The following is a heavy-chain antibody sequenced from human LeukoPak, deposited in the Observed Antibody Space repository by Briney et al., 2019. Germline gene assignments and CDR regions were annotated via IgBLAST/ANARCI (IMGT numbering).Heavy chain of an antibody. Sequence: GGSLRLSCAASEFSVGSNYMTWVRQAPGKGLEWVSLIYSGGSTYYADSVKGRFTISRDNSKNTLYLQMNSLRAEDTAVYYCARDRGSGLDYWGQGTLVTVSS. V-gene: IGHV3-66*01. CDR2: IYSGGST. CDR3: ARDRGSGLDY. CDR1: EFSVGSNY. D-gene: IGHD3-10*01. J-gene: IGHJ4*02.